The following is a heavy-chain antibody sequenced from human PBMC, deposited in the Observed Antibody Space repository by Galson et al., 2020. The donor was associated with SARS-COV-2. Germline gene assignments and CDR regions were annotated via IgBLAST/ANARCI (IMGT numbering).Heavy chain of an antibody. CDR1: GLTFSNYS. V-gene: IGHV3-48*01. CDR2: ISGTSNTI. D-gene: IGHD2-2*01. CDR3: ASYCPRTSCYKGAKDY. Sequence: GGSLRLSCAVSGLTFSNYSMNWVRQAPGKGLEWVSYISGTSNTIYYADSVKGRFTISRNNAKNSLYLQMNSVRAEDTALYYCASYCPRTSCYKGAKDYWGQGTLVTVSS. J-gene: IGHJ4*02.